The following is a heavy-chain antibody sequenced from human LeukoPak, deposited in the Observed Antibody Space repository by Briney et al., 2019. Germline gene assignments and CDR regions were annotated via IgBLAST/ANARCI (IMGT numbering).Heavy chain of an antibody. Sequence: SETLSLTCAVYGGSFSGYYWSWIRQPPGKGLEWIGEINHSGSTNYNPSLKSRVTISVDTSKNQFSLKLSSVTAADTAVYYCARGRSYYYGSGSYYNDQGNAFDIWGQGTMVTASS. J-gene: IGHJ3*02. CDR2: INHSGST. V-gene: IGHV4-34*01. D-gene: IGHD3-10*01. CDR1: GGSFSGYY. CDR3: ARGRSYYYGSGSYYNDQGNAFDI.